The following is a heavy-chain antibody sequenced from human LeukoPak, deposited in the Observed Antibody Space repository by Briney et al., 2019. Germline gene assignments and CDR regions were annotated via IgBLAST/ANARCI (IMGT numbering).Heavy chain of an antibody. D-gene: IGHD5-18*01. CDR2: VYYSGSP. CDR1: GGSISSYY. CDR3: ARGAAGYSYG. V-gene: IGHV4-59*01. Sequence: SETLSLTCTVSGGSISSYYWTWIRQPPGKGLEWIGCVYYSGSPNYNPSLKSRVTISVDTSKNQFSLRLSSVTAADTAVYYCARGAAGYSYGWGQGTLVTVSS. J-gene: IGHJ4*02.